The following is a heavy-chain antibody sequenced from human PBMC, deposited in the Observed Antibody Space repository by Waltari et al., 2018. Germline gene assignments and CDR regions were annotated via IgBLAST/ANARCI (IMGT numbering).Heavy chain of an antibody. CDR3: ARPSRVYFDY. J-gene: IGHJ4*02. V-gene: IGHV5-51*01. CDR2: IYPVASDT. Sequence: EVQLVQSGAEVKKPGESLKISCKGSGYSFTSYWIGWVRQMPGKGLEWMGIIYPVASDTRYRPSFQAQLTISADKSISTAYLQWSRLKASDTAMYYCARPSRVYFDYWGQGTLVTVSS. CDR1: GYSFTSYW.